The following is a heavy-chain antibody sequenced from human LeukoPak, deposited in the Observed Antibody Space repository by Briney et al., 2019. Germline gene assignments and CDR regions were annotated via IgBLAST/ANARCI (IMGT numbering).Heavy chain of an antibody. CDR2: IVSGVST. V-gene: IGHV3-23*01. CDR3: AKQASFWVGSAYYFDY. D-gene: IGHD2-15*01. CDR1: GFTFSNYA. Sequence: PGGSLRLSCAASGFTFSNYAMSWVRQAPGKGLEWVSVIVSGVSTYYADSVKGRFTISRDNSKNTLYLQMNSLRAEDTAVYYCAKQASFWVGSAYYFDYWGQGTLVTVSS. J-gene: IGHJ4*02.